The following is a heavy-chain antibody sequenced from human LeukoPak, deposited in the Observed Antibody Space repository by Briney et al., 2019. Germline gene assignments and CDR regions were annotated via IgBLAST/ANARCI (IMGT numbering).Heavy chain of an antibody. CDR2: IYHTGRT. CDR1: GGSISSYY. CDR3: ARTDEDYDTFDM. J-gene: IGHJ3*02. D-gene: IGHD3-16*01. Sequence: PSETLSLTCTGSGGSISSYYWSWIRQPPGKELEWMAYIYHTGRTNYNPSLRSRVTISIDMSKNQFSLKLSSVTAADTAVYYCARTDEDYDTFDMWGQGTMVTVSS. V-gene: IGHV4-59*01.